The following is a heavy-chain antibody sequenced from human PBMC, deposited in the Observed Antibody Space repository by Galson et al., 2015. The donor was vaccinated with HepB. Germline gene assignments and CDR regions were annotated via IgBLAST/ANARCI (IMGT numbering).Heavy chain of an antibody. J-gene: IGHJ5*02. CDR1: GFTLSDYS. Sequence: SLRLSCAASGFTLSDYSMNWVRQAPGKGLEWVSHISTRGDMTSYTDSVKGRFTISRDNAKNSLYLQMNSLRDEDTAVYYCARGPPLFDPWGQGTLVTVSS. V-gene: IGHV3-48*02. CDR2: ISTRGDMT. CDR3: ARGPPLFDP.